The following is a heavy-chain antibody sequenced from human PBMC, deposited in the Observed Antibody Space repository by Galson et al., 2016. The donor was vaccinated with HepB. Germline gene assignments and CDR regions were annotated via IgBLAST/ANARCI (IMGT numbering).Heavy chain of an antibody. D-gene: IGHD4-23*01. V-gene: IGHV4-61*01. Sequence: ETLSLTCTVSGGSMNSDNYYWSWIRQPPGKGLEWIGYIFYAGSTNYNPSLRSRVTMSVYTSKNQFSLRLTSVTAADTAVYYCTRYHYGGNSFNWYDPWGQGTLVTVSS. CDR2: IFYAGST. J-gene: IGHJ5*02. CDR1: GGSMNSDNYY. CDR3: TRYHYGGNSFNWYDP.